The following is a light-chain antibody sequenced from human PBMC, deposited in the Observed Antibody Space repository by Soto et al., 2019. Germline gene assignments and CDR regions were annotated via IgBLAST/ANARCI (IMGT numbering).Light chain of an antibody. J-gene: IGKJ1*01. V-gene: IGKV1-5*03. Sequence: DIQMSQSPSTLSASVGDRVTITCRASQRVNSRVAWYRQKAGRTPKVLIHKASSLESGVPSRFSCSGSGTEFTLTISSLQPDDSATYYCKHYDNSPWTVGQGTKVDIK. CDR3: KHYDNSPWT. CDR1: QRVNSR. CDR2: KAS.